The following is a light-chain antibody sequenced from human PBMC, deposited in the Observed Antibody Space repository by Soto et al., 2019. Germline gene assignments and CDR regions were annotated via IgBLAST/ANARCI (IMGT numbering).Light chain of an antibody. V-gene: IGKV1-5*01. Sequence: DIQMPQFPSTLSASVGDRVTITCRASQTTNTCLAWYQQKPGTAPKLLIYDASSLEGGVPSRFSASGSGTEFTLTISSLQPDDLATYYCQQYISYPYTFGQGTKVEIK. CDR1: QTTNTC. CDR3: QQYISYPYT. J-gene: IGKJ2*01. CDR2: DAS.